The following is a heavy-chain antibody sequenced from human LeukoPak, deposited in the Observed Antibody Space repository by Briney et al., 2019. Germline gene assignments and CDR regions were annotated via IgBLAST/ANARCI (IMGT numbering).Heavy chain of an antibody. J-gene: IGHJ3*02. V-gene: IGHV3-74*03. CDR2: INGDGRII. D-gene: IGHD3-10*01. CDR3: ARERITMVRGVMGAFDI. Sequence: GGSLRLSCAASGFTFSSNWMHWVRQAPGKGLVWISRINGDGRIIEHAESVKGRFTISRDNAKNSLYLQMNSLRAEDTAVYYCARERITMVRGVMGAFDIWGQGTMVTVSS. CDR1: GFTFSSNW.